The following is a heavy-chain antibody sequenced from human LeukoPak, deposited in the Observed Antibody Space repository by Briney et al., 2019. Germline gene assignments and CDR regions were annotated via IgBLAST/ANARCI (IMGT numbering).Heavy chain of an antibody. J-gene: IGHJ3*02. V-gene: IGHV4-61*01. CDR3: ASGYCGGACQLGGVDM. CDR2: THYSGST. D-gene: IGHD2-21*02. Sequence: SETLSLTCTVSGGSISSSSYYWSWLRQPPGKGLEYIRYTHYSGSTNYNPSLKSRVTISLDTSGNQFSLKLSSVTAADTAVYYCASGYCGGACQLGGVDMWGQGTMVTVSS. CDR1: GGSISSSSYY.